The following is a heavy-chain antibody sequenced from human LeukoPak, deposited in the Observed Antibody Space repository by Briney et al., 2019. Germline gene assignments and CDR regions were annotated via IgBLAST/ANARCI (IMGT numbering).Heavy chain of an antibody. Sequence: GGSLRLSCAASGFTFSSYSMNWVRQAPGKGLEWVSSISSSGSTIYYADSVKGRFTISRDNAKNSLYLQMNSLRAEDTAVYYCARDSIYYFDYWGQGTLVTVSS. J-gene: IGHJ4*02. CDR2: ISSSGSTI. D-gene: IGHD2-2*01. CDR3: ARDSIYYFDY. CDR1: GFTFSSYS. V-gene: IGHV3-21*01.